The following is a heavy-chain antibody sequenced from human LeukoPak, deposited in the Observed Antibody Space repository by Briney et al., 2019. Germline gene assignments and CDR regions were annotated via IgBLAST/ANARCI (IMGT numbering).Heavy chain of an antibody. D-gene: IGHD2-15*01. CDR1: GGSISSYY. J-gene: IGHJ4*02. V-gene: IGHV4-59*01. CDR2: IYYSGST. CDR3: ARAILGGLLGY. Sequence: SETLSLTCTVSGGSISSYYWSWIRQPPGKGLEWIGYIYYSGSTNYNPSLKSRVTISVDTSKNQFSLKLSSVTAADTAVYYCARAILGGLLGYWGQGTVVTVSS.